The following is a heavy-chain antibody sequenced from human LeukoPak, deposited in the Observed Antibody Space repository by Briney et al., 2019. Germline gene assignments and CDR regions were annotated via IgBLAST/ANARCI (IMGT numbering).Heavy chain of an antibody. V-gene: IGHV3-11*03. J-gene: IGHJ4*02. CDR3: ARIHAVYSSSWFLDY. D-gene: IGHD6-13*01. CDR2: ISSSSSYT. Sequence: GGSLRLSCAASGFTFSDFYMSWVRQAPGKGLEWVSYISSSSSYTNYAASVKGRFTISRDNAKNSLYLQMNSLRAEDTAVYYCARIHAVYSSSWFLDYWGQGTLVTVSS. CDR1: GFTFSDFY.